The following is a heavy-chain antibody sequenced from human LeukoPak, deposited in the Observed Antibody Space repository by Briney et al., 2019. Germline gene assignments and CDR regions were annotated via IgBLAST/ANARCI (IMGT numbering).Heavy chain of an antibody. CDR1: GYSFTSYW. J-gene: IGHJ5*02. Sequence: GESLKISCKGSGYSFTSYWIGWVRQMPGKGLEWMGIIYPGDSDTRYSPSFQGQVTISADKSISTAYLQWSSLKASDTAMYYCARAPTIYDILTGHNWFAPWGQGTLVTVSS. D-gene: IGHD3-9*01. CDR2: IYPGDSDT. CDR3: ARAPTIYDILTGHNWFAP. V-gene: IGHV5-51*01.